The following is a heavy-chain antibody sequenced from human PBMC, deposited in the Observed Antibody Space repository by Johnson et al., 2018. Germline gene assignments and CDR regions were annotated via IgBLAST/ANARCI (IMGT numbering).Heavy chain of an antibody. CDR2: MNPNSGNT. V-gene: IGHV1-8*01. J-gene: IGHJ3*02. CDR3: ARGEGDIAMVTGDAFDI. Sequence: QVQLVQSGAEVKKPGASVKVSCKASGYTFTSYDINWVRQATGQGLEWMGWMNPNSGNTGYAQKFQGRVTMTRNTSISTAYMERSSLRSEDTAVYYCARGEGDIAMVTGDAFDIWGQGTMVTVSS. CDR1: GYTFTSYD. D-gene: IGHD5-18*01.